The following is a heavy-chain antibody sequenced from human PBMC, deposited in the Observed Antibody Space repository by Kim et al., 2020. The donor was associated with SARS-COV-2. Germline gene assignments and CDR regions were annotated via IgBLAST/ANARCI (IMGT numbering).Heavy chain of an antibody. V-gene: IGHV4-34*01. CDR2: ST. Sequence: STNYHPSRKSRVTISVDTSKNQFSLKRSSVTAADTAVYYCARAGDFDYWGQGTLVTVSS. J-gene: IGHJ4*02. CDR3: ARAGDFDY.